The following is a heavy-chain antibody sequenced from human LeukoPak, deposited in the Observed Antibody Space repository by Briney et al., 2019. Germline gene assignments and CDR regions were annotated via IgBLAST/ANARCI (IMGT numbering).Heavy chain of an antibody. V-gene: IGHV3-11*06. CDR2: ISSSSSYT. Sequence: GRSLRLSCAASGFTFSDYYMSWIRQAPGKGLEWVSYISSSSSYTKYADSVKGRFTISRDNAKNSLYLQVNSLRAEDTAVYYCARGTGTTAYFDYWGQGTLVTVSS. CDR1: GFTFSDYY. J-gene: IGHJ4*02. D-gene: IGHD1-1*01. CDR3: ARGTGTTAYFDY.